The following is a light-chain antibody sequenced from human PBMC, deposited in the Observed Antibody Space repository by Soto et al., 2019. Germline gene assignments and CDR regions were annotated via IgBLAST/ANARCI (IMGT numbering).Light chain of an antibody. CDR3: QQSYSSPWT. Sequence: DIPMTQSPSSLSASVGDRVTITCRASQSINSYLNWYQQKPGKAPKFLIYAASSLQSGVPSRFSGSGSGTDFTLTISSLQSEDCATYYCQQSYSSPWTFGQVTKVEI. J-gene: IGKJ1*01. CDR2: AAS. CDR1: QSINSY. V-gene: IGKV1-39*01.